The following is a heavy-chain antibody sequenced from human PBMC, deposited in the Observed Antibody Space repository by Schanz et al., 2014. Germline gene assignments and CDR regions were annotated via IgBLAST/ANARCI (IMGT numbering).Heavy chain of an antibody. J-gene: IGHJ6*02. CDR3: ARDLTVDTGYVVHYYYYGMDV. V-gene: IGHV1-46*01. Sequence: QVHLVQSGAEVHKPGASLKISCKASGYTFTSDSMHWVRQAPGQGLEWMGMINPSGGSTTYAQKFQGRVTITADRSTSTAYMELSSLRSEDTAVYYCARDLTVDTGYVVHYYYYGMDVWGQGTTVTVSS. CDR2: INPSGGST. CDR1: GYTFTSDS. D-gene: IGHD5-12*01.